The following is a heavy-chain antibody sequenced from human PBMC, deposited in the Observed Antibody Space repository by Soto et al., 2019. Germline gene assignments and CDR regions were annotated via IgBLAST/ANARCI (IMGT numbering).Heavy chain of an antibody. CDR1: GAAMTGSNW. V-gene: IGHV4-4*02. J-gene: IGHJ4*02. CDR2: AHHSGRT. D-gene: IGHD4-17*01. Sequence: QVQLQESGPGLVKPSGTLSLTCTDSGAAMTGSNWWNWGRQSPGKGLRWFREAHHSGRTTYTPSLRSRVAISVDKSKTLFPLQVTSVTAADTGVYSCARSDATVLDYWGQGTLVTVSS. CDR3: ARSDATVLDY.